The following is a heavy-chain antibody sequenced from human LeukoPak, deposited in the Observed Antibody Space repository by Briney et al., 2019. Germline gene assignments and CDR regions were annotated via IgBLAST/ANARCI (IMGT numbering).Heavy chain of an antibody. D-gene: IGHD2-21*02. CDR1: GGSISSYY. CDR2: IYYSGST. V-gene: IGHV4-59*08. J-gene: IGHJ4*02. CDR3: ARLDPSRAVMTAVFDY. Sequence: SETLSLTCTVSGGSISSYYWSWIRQPPGKGLEWIGYIYYSGSTNYNPSLKSRVTISVDTSKNQFSLKLSSVTAADTAVYYCARLDPSRAVMTAVFDYWGQGTLVTVSS.